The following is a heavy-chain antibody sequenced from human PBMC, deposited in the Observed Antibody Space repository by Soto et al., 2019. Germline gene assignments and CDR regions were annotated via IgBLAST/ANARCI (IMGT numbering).Heavy chain of an antibody. CDR2: IDPSDSYT. Sequence: GESLKISCKGSGYSFTSYCISWVRQMPWKGLEWMGRIDPSDSYTNYSPSFQGHVTISADKSISTAYLQWSSLKASDTAMYYCARLPNGDDILTGSPWFDPWGQGTLVTVSS. J-gene: IGHJ5*02. CDR3: ARLPNGDDILTGSPWFDP. D-gene: IGHD3-9*01. V-gene: IGHV5-10-1*01. CDR1: GYSFTSYC.